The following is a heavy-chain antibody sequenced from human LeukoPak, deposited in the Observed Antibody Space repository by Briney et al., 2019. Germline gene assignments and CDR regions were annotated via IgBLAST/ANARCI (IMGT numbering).Heavy chain of an antibody. Sequence: PSETLSLTCAVYGGSFSGYYWSWIRQPAGKGLEWIGRIYTSGSTNYNPSLKSRVTMSVDTSKNQFSLKLSSVTAADTAVYYCARHRDHYYDSSGYYYVFGWFDPWGQGTLVTVSS. V-gene: IGHV4-59*10. J-gene: IGHJ5*02. CDR3: ARHRDHYYDSSGYYYVFGWFDP. D-gene: IGHD3-22*01. CDR2: IYTSGST. CDR1: GGSFSGYY.